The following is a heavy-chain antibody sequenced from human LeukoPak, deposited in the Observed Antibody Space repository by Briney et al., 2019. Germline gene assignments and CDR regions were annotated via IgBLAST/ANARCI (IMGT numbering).Heavy chain of an antibody. V-gene: IGHV4-59*12. CDR2: IYYSGST. CDR1: GGSINNYY. Sequence: SETLSLTCTVSGGSINNYYWSWIRQPPGKGLEWIGYIYYSGSTNYNPSLKSRVTISVDTSKNQFSLKLSSVTAADTAVYYCARLYYYGSGSYYQRGYFDYWGQGTLVTVSS. J-gene: IGHJ4*02. CDR3: ARLYYYGSGSYYQRGYFDY. D-gene: IGHD3-10*01.